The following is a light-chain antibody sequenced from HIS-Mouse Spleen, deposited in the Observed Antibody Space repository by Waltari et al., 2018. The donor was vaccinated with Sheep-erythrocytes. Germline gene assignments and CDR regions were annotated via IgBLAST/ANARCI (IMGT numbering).Light chain of an antibody. CDR2: GVS. CDR1: SSDVGGYNY. J-gene: IGLJ3*02. V-gene: IGLV2-8*01. CDR3: SSYAGSNNWV. Sequence: QSALTQPPSASGSPGQSVTISCTGTSSDVGGYNYFSWYQQHQGKAPNPMVYGVSKRPSGVPDRFSGAKSGNTASLTVSGLQAEDEADYYCSSYAGSNNWVFGGGTKLTVL.